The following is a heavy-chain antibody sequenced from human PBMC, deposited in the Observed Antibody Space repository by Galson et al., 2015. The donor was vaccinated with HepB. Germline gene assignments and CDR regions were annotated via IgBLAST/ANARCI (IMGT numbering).Heavy chain of an antibody. Sequence: SETLSLTCTVSGGSISSSSYYWGWIRQPPGKGLEWIGSIYYSGSTYYNPSLKSRVTMSVDTSKNQFSLKVNSVTAADAAVYYCARENGVGDGKLDYWGQGALVTVSS. V-gene: IGHV4-39*07. CDR3: ARENGVGDGKLDY. CDR1: GGSISSSSYY. CDR2: IYYSGST. D-gene: IGHD1-26*01. J-gene: IGHJ4*02.